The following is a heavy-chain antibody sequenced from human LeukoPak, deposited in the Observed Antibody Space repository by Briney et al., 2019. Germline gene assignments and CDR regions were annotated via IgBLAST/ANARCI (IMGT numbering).Heavy chain of an antibody. D-gene: IGHD5-18*01. J-gene: IGHJ6*03. CDR3: ARLARGYSYGYYYYYMDV. V-gene: IGHV4-34*01. CDR2: INHSGST. CDR1: GDSFSGYY. Sequence: HSEALSLTCAVHGDSFSGYYWSWIRQPPGKGLEWIGEINHSGSTNYNPSLKSRVTISVDTSKNQFSLKLSSVTAADTAVYYCARLARGYSYGYYYYYMDVWGKGTTVTISS.